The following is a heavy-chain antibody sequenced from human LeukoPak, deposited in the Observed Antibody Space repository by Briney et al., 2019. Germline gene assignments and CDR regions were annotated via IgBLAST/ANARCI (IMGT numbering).Heavy chain of an antibody. CDR1: GFTFSSFA. Sequence: PGGSLRLSCAASGFTFSSFAMNWVRQAPGKGLEWVSAISDSGGSRYYAGSVKGRFTISRDNAKNTVYLQMNSLRVEDTAVYYCAKGGGWLYYFDYWGQGSLVSVSS. D-gene: IGHD6-19*01. V-gene: IGHV3-23*01. J-gene: IGHJ4*02. CDR2: ISDSGGSR. CDR3: AKGGGWLYYFDY.